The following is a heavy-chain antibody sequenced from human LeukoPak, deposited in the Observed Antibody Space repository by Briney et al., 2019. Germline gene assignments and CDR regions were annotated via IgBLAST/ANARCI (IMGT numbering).Heavy chain of an antibody. CDR3: ARVPTSNIVATITYWFDP. V-gene: IGHV1-18*03. D-gene: IGHD5-12*01. Sequence: GASVKVSCKASGYTFTSYGISWVRQAPGQGLEWMGWISAYNGNTNYAQKLQGRVTMTTDTSTSTAYMELRSLRSEDMAVYYCARVPTSNIVATITYWFDPWGQGTLVTVSS. CDR1: GYTFTSYG. J-gene: IGHJ5*02. CDR2: ISAYNGNT.